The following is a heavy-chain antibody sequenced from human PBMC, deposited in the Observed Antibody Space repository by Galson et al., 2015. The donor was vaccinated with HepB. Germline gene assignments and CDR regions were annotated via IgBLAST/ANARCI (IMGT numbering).Heavy chain of an antibody. V-gene: IGHV1-46*01. J-gene: IGHJ1*01. CDR2: INPSTGGT. CDR1: GYTFTSYY. CDR3: AREMTAVTKAGYSHH. Sequence: SVKVSCKASGYTFTSYYMHWVRQAPGQGLEWMAIINPSTGGTTNAQKFQGRVTMARDTSTSTVYTELSSLSSEDTAVYYCAREMTAVTKAGYSHHWGQGTLVTVSS. D-gene: IGHD4-17*01.